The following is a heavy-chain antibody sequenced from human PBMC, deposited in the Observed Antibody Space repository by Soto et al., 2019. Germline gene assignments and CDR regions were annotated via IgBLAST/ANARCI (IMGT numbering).Heavy chain of an antibody. CDR2: IYWDDDK. D-gene: IGHD6-19*01. J-gene: IGHJ4*02. CDR1: GFSLSSTRMA. CDR3: AHIVVAGLGYYFDD. V-gene: IGHV2-5*02. Sequence: QITLKESGPTLVKPTQTLTLTCTFSGFSLSSTRMAVGWIRQPPGKALEWLALIYWDDDKRYSPFLKSRLTSTKDTSKNQVVLTMSNMDPVDTARYYCAHIVVAGLGYYFDDWGQGTLVTVSS.